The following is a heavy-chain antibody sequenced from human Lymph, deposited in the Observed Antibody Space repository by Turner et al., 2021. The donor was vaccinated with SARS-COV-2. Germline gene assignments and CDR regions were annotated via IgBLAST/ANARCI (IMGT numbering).Heavy chain of an antibody. V-gene: IGHV4-59*08. Sequence: QVQLQESGPGLVKPSETLSLTCTVSGGSISRYYWSWIRQPPGKGLEWIGNISNSGSTTYNPSLKSRVTISLDTSKNQFSLKLSSVTAADTAVYYCARHGNELGIQLWGQGTLVTVSS. CDR3: ARHGNELGIQL. CDR1: GGSISRYY. D-gene: IGHD5-18*01. J-gene: IGHJ4*02. CDR2: ISNSGST.